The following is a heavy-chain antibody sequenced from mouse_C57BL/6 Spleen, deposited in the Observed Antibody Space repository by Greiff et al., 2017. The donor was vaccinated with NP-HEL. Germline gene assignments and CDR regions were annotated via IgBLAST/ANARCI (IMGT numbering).Heavy chain of an antibody. D-gene: IGHD1-1*01. CDR1: GFTFSSYA. V-gene: IGHV5-9-1*02. J-gene: IGHJ4*01. CDR2: ISSGGDYI. Sequence: EVKLMESGEGLVKPGGSLKLSCAASGFTFSSYAMSWVRQTPEKRLEWVAYISSGGDYIYYADTVKGRFTISRDNARNTLYLQMSSLKSEDTAMYYCTRDHYGSSYNAMDYWGQGTSVTVSS. CDR3: TRDHYGSSYNAMDY.